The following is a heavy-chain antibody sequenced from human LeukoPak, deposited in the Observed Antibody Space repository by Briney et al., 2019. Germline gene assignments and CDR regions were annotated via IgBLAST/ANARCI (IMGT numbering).Heavy chain of an antibody. CDR1: GGSFSDYY. CDR2: INHSGST. J-gene: IGHJ4*02. D-gene: IGHD3-10*01. CDR3: ARVVRGVMGFEY. Sequence: SETLSLTCAVCGGSFSDYYWSWIRQPPGKGLEWIGEINHSGSTRYNPSLKNRVTLSVDTSKNQFSLKVTSVTAADTAVYYCARVVRGVMGFEYWGQGILATVSS. V-gene: IGHV4-34*01.